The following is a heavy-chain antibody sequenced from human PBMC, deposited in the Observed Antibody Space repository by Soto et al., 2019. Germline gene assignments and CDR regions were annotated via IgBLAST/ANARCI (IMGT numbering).Heavy chain of an antibody. D-gene: IGHD2-15*01. CDR2: ISYDGDNK. CDR1: GFTFNSYA. CDR3: ARFQEPGNCIGGSCWFSHGMDV. J-gene: IGHJ6*02. V-gene: IGHV3-30-3*01. Sequence: VQLVESGGGVVQPGGSLRLSCAASGFTFNSYAVHWVRQTPGKGLEWVAVISYDGDNKYYADSVKGRFTIFRDNSNNTVFLPVNSLTPEDTALYFCARFQEPGNCIGGSCWFSHGMDVWGQGATVIVSS.